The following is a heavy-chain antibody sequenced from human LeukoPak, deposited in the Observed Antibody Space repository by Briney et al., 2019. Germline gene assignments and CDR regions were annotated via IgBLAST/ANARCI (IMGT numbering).Heavy chain of an antibody. V-gene: IGHV4-39*07. Sequence: SETLSLTCAVSGGSISSSSYFWGWIRQPPGKGLEWIGSIYYSGSTYYNPSLKSRVTISVDTSKNQFSLKLSSVTAADTAVYYCASVGGPFSPVGSSFLWPDYWGQGTLVTVSS. CDR1: GGSISSSSYF. J-gene: IGHJ4*02. CDR2: IYYSGST. CDR3: ASVGGPFSPVGSSFLWPDY. D-gene: IGHD6-13*01.